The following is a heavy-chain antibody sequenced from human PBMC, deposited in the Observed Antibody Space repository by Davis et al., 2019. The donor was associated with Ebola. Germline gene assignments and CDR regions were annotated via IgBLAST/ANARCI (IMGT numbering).Heavy chain of an antibody. CDR1: GNSSNTHW. Sequence: GESLKISCKDSGNSSNTHWIGWVRQLPGKGLEWMGIIYTGDSDTRYSPSFRGQVTISADKSIKTAFLQWSSLKASDTAMYYCATLRRTITGMDDGFDIWGQGTEVTVSS. J-gene: IGHJ3*02. CDR3: ATLRRTITGMDDGFDI. CDR2: IYTGDSDT. D-gene: IGHD1-20*01. V-gene: IGHV5-51*01.